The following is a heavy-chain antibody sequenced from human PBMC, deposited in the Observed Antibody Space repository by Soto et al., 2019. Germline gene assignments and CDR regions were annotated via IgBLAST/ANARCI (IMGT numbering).Heavy chain of an antibody. J-gene: IGHJ6*02. V-gene: IGHV3-23*01. Sequence: GGSLRLSCAASGFTFSSYAMSWVRQAPGKGLEWVSAISGSGGSTYYADSVKGRFTISRDNSKNTLYLQTNSLRAEDTAVYYCAKEGDGYNSNYYYYGMDVWGQGTTVTVSS. CDR3: AKEGDGYNSNYYYYGMDV. CDR2: ISGSGGST. CDR1: GFTFSSYA. D-gene: IGHD5-12*01.